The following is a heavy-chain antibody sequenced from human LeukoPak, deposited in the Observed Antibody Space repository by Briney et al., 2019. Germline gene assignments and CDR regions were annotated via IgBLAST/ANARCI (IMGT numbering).Heavy chain of an antibody. CDR1: GFTLSRHY. CDR2: IRQDSVYK. V-gene: IGHV3-7*01. D-gene: IGHD1-14*01. Sequence: GGSLRLSCSASGFTLSRHYMSWVRQAPGKGLEWVXXIRQDSVYKFFVDSVKGRFSISRDDDKNSLSLQMNSLRAEDTAMYYCVREGRTTSGDDAFDIWGQGTMVTVSS. CDR3: VREGRTTSGDDAFDI. J-gene: IGHJ3*02.